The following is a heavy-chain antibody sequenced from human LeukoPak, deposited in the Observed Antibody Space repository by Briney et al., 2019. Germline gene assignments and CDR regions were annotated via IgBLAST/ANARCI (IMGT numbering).Heavy chain of an antibody. J-gene: IGHJ4*02. CDR3: ARVGAMDYYDSSGYYDY. CDR2: IYYSGRT. D-gene: IGHD3-22*01. CDR1: GGSISSSNYY. V-gene: IGHV4-39*07. Sequence: SETLSLTCTVSGGSISSSNYYWGWIRQPPGKGLEWIGSIYYSGRTYYNPSLKSRVTISVDTSKNQFSLKLSSVTAADTAVYYCARVGAMDYYDSSGYYDYWGQGTLVTVSS.